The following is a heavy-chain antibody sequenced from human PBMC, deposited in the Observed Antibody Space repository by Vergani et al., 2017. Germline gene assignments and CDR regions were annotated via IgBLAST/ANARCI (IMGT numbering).Heavy chain of an antibody. J-gene: IGHJ4*02. CDR2: IYSGGST. CDR3: ARGSYTYSSEDY. D-gene: IGHD5-18*01. V-gene: IGHV3-53*01. Sequence: VQLVESGGGVVQPGGSLRLSCAASGFTVSSNYMSWVRQAPGKGLEWVSVIYSGGSTYYADSVKGRFTISRDNSKNTLYLQMNSLRAEDTAVYYCARGSYTYSSEDYWGQGTLVTVSS. CDR1: GFTVSSNY.